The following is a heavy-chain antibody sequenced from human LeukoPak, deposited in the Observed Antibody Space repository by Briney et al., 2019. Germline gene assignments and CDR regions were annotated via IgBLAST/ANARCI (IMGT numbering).Heavy chain of an antibody. CDR1: GFTFSSYA. CDR2: ISYGGSNK. D-gene: IGHD2-2*01. J-gene: IGHJ6*02. CDR3: ARGYCSSTSCYAPYYYGMDV. V-gene: IGHV3-30-3*01. Sequence: GGSLRLSCAASGFTFSSYAMHWVRQAPGKGLEWVAVISYGGSNKYYADSVKGRFTISRDNSKNTLYLQMNSLRAEDTAVYYCARGYCSSTSCYAPYYYGMDVWGQGTTVTVSS.